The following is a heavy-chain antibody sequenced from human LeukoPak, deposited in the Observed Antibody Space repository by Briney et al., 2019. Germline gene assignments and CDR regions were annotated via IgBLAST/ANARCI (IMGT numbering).Heavy chain of an antibody. J-gene: IGHJ4*02. CDR3: ARDDYGDYVSSFDY. CDR1: GFTFSSYA. Sequence: PGGSLRLSCAASGFTFSSYAMHWVRQAPGKGLEWVAVISYDGSNKYYADSVKGRFTISRDNSKNTLYLQMNSLRAEDTAVYYCARDDYGDYVSSFDYWAREPWSPSPQ. CDR2: ISYDGSNK. V-gene: IGHV3-30-3*01. D-gene: IGHD4-17*01.